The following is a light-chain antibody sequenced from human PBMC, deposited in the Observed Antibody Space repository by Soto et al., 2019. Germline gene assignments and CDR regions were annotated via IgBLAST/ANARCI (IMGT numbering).Light chain of an antibody. Sequence: AIQLTQSPSSLSASVGDRVTITCRASQGISSALAWYQQKPGKAPKLLIYDASSLESGVPSRFSGSGSGTDFTLTISSLQPEDFATYYGQQFNSYPQYTFGQGTKLEIK. CDR1: QGISSA. CDR3: QQFNSYPQYT. J-gene: IGKJ2*01. V-gene: IGKV1-13*02. CDR2: DAS.